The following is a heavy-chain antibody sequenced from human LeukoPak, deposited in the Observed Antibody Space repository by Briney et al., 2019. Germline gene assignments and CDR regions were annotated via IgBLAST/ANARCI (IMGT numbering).Heavy chain of an antibody. J-gene: IGHJ3*01. CDR2: TNPRGIT. Sequence: SETLSLTCAVHGGSFSNYFLSWIRQPPGKGLELIGETNPRGITNYNPSLKSRVTISFDTSKNQFSLELASVTAADTAVYYCARGLDGPRLSLWGQGTMVTVSS. CDR1: GGSFSNYF. V-gene: IGHV4-34*01. CDR3: ARGLDGPRLSL.